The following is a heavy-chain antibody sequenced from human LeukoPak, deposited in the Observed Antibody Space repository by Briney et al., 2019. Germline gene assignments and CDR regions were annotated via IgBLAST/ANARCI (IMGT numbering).Heavy chain of an antibody. J-gene: IGHJ6*02. V-gene: IGHV5-51*01. CDR1: GYSFTSYW. CDR3: ARSENYYYYGMDV. Sequence: GESLKISCKGSGYSFTSYWIGWVRQMPGKDLELMGIIYPGDSDTRYSPSFQGQVTISADKSISTAYLQWSSLKASDTAMYYCARSENYYYYGMDVWGQGTTVTVSS. CDR2: IYPGDSDT.